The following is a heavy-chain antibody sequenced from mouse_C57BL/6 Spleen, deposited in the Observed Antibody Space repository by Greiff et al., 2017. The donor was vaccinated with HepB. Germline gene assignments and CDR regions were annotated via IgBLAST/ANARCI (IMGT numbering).Heavy chain of an antibody. V-gene: IGHV1-42*01. CDR2: INPSTGGT. Sequence: EVKLVESGPELVKPGASVKISCKASGYSFTGYYMNWVKQSPEKSLEWIGEINPSTGGTTYNQKFKAKATLTVDKSSSTAYMQLKSLTSEDSAVYYCARGGSSGPDYWGQGTTLTVSS. CDR1: GYSFTGYY. D-gene: IGHD3-2*02. CDR3: ARGGSSGPDY. J-gene: IGHJ2*01.